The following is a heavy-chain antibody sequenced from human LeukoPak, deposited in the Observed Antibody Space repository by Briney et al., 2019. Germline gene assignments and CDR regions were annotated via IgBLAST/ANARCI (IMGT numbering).Heavy chain of an antibody. CDR2: ISYDGSNK. J-gene: IGHJ4*02. Sequence: GGSLRLSCAASGFTFSSYAMHWVRQAPGKGLEWVAVISYDGSNKYYADSVKGRFTISRDNSKNTLYLQMNSLRAEDTAVYYCASLYDSSGLDDYWGQGTLVTVSS. CDR3: ASLYDSSGLDDY. V-gene: IGHV3-30-3*01. D-gene: IGHD3-22*01. CDR1: GFTFSSYA.